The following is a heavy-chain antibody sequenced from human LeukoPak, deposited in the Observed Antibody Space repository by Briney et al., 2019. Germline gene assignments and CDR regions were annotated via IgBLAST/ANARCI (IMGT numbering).Heavy chain of an antibody. V-gene: IGHV4-4*07. CDR1: GAPLSNYY. CDR2: IYTSGST. D-gene: IGHD2-15*01. Sequence: SETLSLTCTVSGAPLSNYYWSWIRQPAGKGLELIGRIYTSGSTNYNPSFKSRVTMSVDTSKNQFSLNLSSVTAADTAMYYCARGSLAPDYWGQGTLVTVSS. J-gene: IGHJ4*02. CDR3: ARGSLAPDY.